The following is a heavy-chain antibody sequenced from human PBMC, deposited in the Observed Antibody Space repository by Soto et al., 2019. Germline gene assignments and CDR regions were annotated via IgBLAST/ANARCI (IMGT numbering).Heavy chain of an antibody. CDR2: IIPILGIA. CDR3: ARDPVAAYPGGFDP. D-gene: IGHD2-15*01. V-gene: IGHV1-69*04. Sequence: SVKVSCKASGGTFSSYTISWVRQAPGQGLEWMGRIIPILGIANYAQKFQGRFTISRDNSKNTLYLQMNSLRAEDTAVYYCARDPVAAYPGGFDPWGQGTLVTVSS. CDR1: GGTFSSYT. J-gene: IGHJ5*02.